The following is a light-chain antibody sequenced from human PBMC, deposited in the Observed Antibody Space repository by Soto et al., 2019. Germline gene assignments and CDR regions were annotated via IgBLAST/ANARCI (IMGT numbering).Light chain of an antibody. CDR3: QQSYSAPPHT. V-gene: IGKV1-39*01. J-gene: IGKJ4*01. CDR2: AAS. CDR1: QTISSY. Sequence: DIQMTQSPSSLSASVGDSVTITCRASQTISSYLNWYQQKPGKAPNLLISAASSLQSGVPSRFGGSGSGTDFTLTISSLQPEDFATYYCQQSYSAPPHTFGGGTKVEIK.